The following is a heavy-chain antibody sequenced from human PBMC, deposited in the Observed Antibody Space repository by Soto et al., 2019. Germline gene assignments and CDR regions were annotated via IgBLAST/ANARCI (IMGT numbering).Heavy chain of an antibody. CDR1: GGSISSSNYY. D-gene: IGHD2-2*01. J-gene: IGHJ4*02. CDR3: ARQGTSFFDY. Sequence: QLQLQESGPGLVKPSETLSLTCTVSGGSISSSNYYWGWIRQPPGKGLEWIGSVYYSGNTYYNPSLKSRGPISVDTSKNQFSLKLRSVTAADTAVYYCARQGTSFFDYWGQGTLVTVSS. V-gene: IGHV4-39*01. CDR2: VYYSGNT.